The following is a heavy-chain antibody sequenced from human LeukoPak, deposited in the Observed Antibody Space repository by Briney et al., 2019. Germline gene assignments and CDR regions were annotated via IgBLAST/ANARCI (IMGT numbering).Heavy chain of an antibody. CDR2: IKQDGSEK. Sequence: GGSLRLSCAASGFTFSSYWMSWVRQAPGKGLEWVANIKQDGSEKHYVDSVKGRFTISRDNAKNSLYLQMNSLIAEDTAVYYCASERGQLVMVYWGQGTLVTVSS. D-gene: IGHD6-6*01. V-gene: IGHV3-7*01. CDR1: GFTFSSYW. J-gene: IGHJ4*02. CDR3: ASERGQLVMVY.